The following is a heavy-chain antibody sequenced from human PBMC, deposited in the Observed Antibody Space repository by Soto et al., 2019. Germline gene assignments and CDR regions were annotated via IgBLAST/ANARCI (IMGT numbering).Heavy chain of an antibody. CDR3: ATPPLAGTTRVYFDY. D-gene: IGHD1-7*01. V-gene: IGHV5-51*01. J-gene: IGHJ4*02. CDR2: IYPGDSDT. CDR1: GYSFTSYW. Sequence: PGESLKISCKGSGYSFTSYWIGWVRQMPGKGLEWMGIIYPGDSDTRHSPSFQGQVTISADKSISTAYLQWSSLKASDTAMYYCATPPLAGTTRVYFDYWGQGTMVTVSS.